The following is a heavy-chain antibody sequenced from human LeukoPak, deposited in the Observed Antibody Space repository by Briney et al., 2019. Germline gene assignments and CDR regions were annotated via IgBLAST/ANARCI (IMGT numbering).Heavy chain of an antibody. V-gene: IGHV1-8*02. CDR3: ARVGDDGCGGDCSYYYYYGMDV. CDR2: MNPNSGNT. J-gene: IGHJ6*02. D-gene: IGHD2-21*02. CDR1: GYTFTSYY. Sequence: ASVKVSCKASGYTFTSYYMHWVRQATGQGLEWMGWMNPNSGNTGYAQKFQGRVTMTRNTSISTAYMELSSLRSEDTAVYYCARVGDDGCGGDCSYYYYYGMDVWGQGTTATVSS.